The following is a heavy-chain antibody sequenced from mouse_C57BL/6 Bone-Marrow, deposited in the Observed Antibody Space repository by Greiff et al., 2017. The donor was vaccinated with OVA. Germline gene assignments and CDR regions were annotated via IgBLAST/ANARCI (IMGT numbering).Heavy chain of an antibody. CDR1: GYTFTSYW. V-gene: IGHV1-59*01. Sequence: QVQLQQPGAELVRPGTSVKLSCKASGYTFTSYWMHWVKQRPGQGLEWIGVIDPSDSYTNYNQKFKGKATLTVDTSSSTAYMQLSSLTSEDSAVYYCAREGGYWGHGTTLTVSS. CDR2: IDPSDSYT. CDR3: AREGGY. J-gene: IGHJ2*01.